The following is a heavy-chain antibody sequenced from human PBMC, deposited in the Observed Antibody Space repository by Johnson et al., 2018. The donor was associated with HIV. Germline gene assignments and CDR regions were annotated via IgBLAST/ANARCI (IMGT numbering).Heavy chain of an antibody. D-gene: IGHD1-26*01. CDR2: ISYAGSNK. J-gene: IGHJ3*02. CDR3: ARDRPSGSYYVDAFDI. V-gene: IGHV3-30-3*01. Sequence: QVQLVESGGGVVQPGRSLRLSCVVSGFTFSSYTMHWVRQAPGQGLEWVAVISYAGSNKYYPDSLKGRFTISRDNSKNTLYLQMNSLRAEDTAVYYCARDRPSGSYYVDAFDIWGQGTMVTVSS. CDR1: GFTFSSYT.